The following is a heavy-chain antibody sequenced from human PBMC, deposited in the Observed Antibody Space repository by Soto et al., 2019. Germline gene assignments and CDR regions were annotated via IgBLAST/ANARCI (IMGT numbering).Heavy chain of an antibody. CDR3: ARVRFLVEGTSPISGYDP. CDR2: IHYSGRT. V-gene: IGHV4-39*01. D-gene: IGHD3-3*01. Sequence: SETLSLTCTVSGDSINGNNDYWWGWIRQSPEKGLEWIANIHYSGRTYYNLSLRSRVTVSVDTSKHQFSLRLSSVSAADTAVYYCARVRFLVEGTSPISGYDPWGQGTLVTVSS. CDR1: GDSINGNNDY. J-gene: IGHJ5*02.